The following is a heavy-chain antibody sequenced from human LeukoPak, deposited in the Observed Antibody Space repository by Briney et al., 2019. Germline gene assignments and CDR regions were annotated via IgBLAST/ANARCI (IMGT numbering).Heavy chain of an antibody. Sequence: PVGSLRLSCAASGITFSSYGMHWVRQAPGKGLEWVATIWHDGSKRYYADSVKGRFTTSRDNSKNTLYLQMNSLRAEDTAVYYCAKDLYCSGGSCYPDWGQGTLVTVSP. CDR3: AKDLYCSGGSCYPD. V-gene: IGHV3-33*06. J-gene: IGHJ4*02. D-gene: IGHD2-15*01. CDR1: GITFSSYG. CDR2: IWHDGSKR.